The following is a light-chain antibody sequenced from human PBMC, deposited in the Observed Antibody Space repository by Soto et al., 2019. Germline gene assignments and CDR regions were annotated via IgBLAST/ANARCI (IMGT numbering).Light chain of an antibody. V-gene: IGKV3-20*01. Sequence: EIVLTQSPGTLSLSPGERATLSCRASQSISSSYLAWYQQKPGQAPRPLIYGASSRATGIPDRFSGSGSGTDFTLTISRLEPEDFAVYYCQQYGTSPWLFGQGTKVEIK. CDR1: QSISSSY. CDR3: QQYGTSPWL. J-gene: IGKJ1*01. CDR2: GAS.